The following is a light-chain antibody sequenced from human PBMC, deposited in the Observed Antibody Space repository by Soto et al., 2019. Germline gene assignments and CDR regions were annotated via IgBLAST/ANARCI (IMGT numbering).Light chain of an antibody. CDR1: QSVTYH. J-gene: IGKJ1*01. Sequence: EIGFTDSPATLSFSPVERATLSCRASQSVTYHLGWYQQKPGQAPRLLIYDASKRATGIPARFSGSGSGTDFTLTISSLELEDFAVYYCQQRSYWPPWTFGQGTKMDIK. CDR3: QQRSYWPPWT. V-gene: IGKV3-11*01. CDR2: DAS.